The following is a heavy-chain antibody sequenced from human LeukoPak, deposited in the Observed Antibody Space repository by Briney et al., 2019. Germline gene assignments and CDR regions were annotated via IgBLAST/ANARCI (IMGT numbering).Heavy chain of an antibody. CDR2: INAGNGNT. Sequence: ASVKVSCKASGYTFTSYAMHWVRQAPGQRLEWIGWINAGNGNTKYSQKFQGRVTITRDTSASTAYMELSSLRSEDTAVYYCARGRYCSGGSCYPRRFDYWGQGTLVTVSS. D-gene: IGHD2-15*01. CDR3: ARGRYCSGGSCYPRRFDY. J-gene: IGHJ4*02. V-gene: IGHV1-3*01. CDR1: GYTFTSYA.